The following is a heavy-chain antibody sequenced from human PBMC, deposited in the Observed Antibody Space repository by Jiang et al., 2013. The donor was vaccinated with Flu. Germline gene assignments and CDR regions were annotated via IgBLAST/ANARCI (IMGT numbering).Heavy chain of an antibody. CDR1: GFTFSSYG. Sequence: VQLVESGGGLVKPGGSLRLSCAASGFTFSSYGMHWVRQAPGKGLEWVAVISYDGSNKYYADSVKGRFTISRDNSKNTLYLQMNSLRAEDTAAYYCAKDRGYCSSTSCGYYYYGMDVWGQGTTVT. CDR3: AKDRGYCSSTSCGYYYYGMDV. D-gene: IGHD2-2*01. CDR2: ISYDGSNK. J-gene: IGHJ6*02. V-gene: IGHV3-30*18.